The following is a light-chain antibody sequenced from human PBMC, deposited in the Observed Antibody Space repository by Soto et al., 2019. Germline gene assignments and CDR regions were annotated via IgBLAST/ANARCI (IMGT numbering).Light chain of an antibody. Sequence: DVQMTLSPSSLSASVGDRVTITCRSSQSINNWLAWYQQKPGKAPKFLIYDASTLETGVPSRFSGSASGTEFTLTISGLQPEDVASYYCQQYDTYPLTFGGGTKVDIK. V-gene: IGKV1-5*01. CDR1: QSINNW. CDR3: QQYDTYPLT. J-gene: IGKJ4*01. CDR2: DAS.